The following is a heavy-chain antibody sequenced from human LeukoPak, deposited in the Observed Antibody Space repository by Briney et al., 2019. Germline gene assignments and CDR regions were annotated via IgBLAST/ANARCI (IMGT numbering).Heavy chain of an antibody. J-gene: IGHJ3*02. CDR1: GYTFTNYG. CDR2: INPSGGST. V-gene: IGHV1-46*01. CDR3: ALTGDYYGPDAFDI. Sequence: ASVKVSCKTSGYTFTNYGMHWVRQAPGQGLEWMGIINPSGGSTSYAQKFQGRVAMTRDTSTSTVYMELSSLRSEDTAVYYCALTGDYYGPDAFDIWGQGTMVTVSS. D-gene: IGHD3-10*01.